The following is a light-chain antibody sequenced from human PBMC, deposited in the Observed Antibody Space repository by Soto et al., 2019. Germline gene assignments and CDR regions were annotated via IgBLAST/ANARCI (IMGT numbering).Light chain of an antibody. V-gene: IGLV2-14*03. CDR3: CSYTTTSTFV. Sequence: QSALTQPASVSGSPGQSITISCTGTSSDVGGYNYVSWYQRHPGKVPKLMIYEVFRRPSGISDRFSGSKSGNTASLTISGLQAEDEADYYCCSYTTTSTFVFGGRTKLTVL. CDR1: SSDVGGYNY. CDR2: EVF. J-gene: IGLJ2*01.